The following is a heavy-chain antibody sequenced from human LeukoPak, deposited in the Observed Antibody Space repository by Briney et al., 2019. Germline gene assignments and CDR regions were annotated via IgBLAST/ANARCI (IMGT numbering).Heavy chain of an antibody. CDR3: AREIVGALDYYGMDV. CDR1: GFTFSSYS. Sequence: PGGSLRLSCAASGFTFSSYSMNWVRQAPGEGLEWVSYISSSSSTIYYADSVKGRFTISRDNAKNSLYLQLNSLRAEDTAVYYCAREIVGALDYYGMDVWGQGTTVTVSS. V-gene: IGHV3-48*04. J-gene: IGHJ6*02. CDR2: ISSSSSTI. D-gene: IGHD1-26*01.